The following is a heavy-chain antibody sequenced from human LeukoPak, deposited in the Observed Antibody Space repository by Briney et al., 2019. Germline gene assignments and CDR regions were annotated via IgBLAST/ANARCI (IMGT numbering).Heavy chain of an antibody. D-gene: IGHD3-3*01. CDR1: GYTFTGYY. CDR2: INPNSGGT. Sequence: ASVKVSCKASGYTFTGYYMHWVRQAPGQGLEWMGWINPNSGGTNYAQKFQGRVTMTRDTSISTAYMELSRLRSDDTAVYYCARATSGRNFWSGYYKGFDYWGQGTLVTVSS. CDR3: ARATSGRNFWSGYYKGFDY. J-gene: IGHJ4*02. V-gene: IGHV1-2*02.